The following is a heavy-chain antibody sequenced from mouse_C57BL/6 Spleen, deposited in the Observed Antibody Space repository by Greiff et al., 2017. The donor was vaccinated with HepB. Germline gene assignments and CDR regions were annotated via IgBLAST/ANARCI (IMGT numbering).Heavy chain of an antibody. CDR3: ARSTVVADYYAMDY. D-gene: IGHD1-1*01. Sequence: EVMLVESGPGMVKPSQSLSLTCTVTGYSITSGYDWHWIRHFPGNKLEWMGYISYSGSTNYNPSLKSRISITHDTSKNHFFLKLNSVTTEDTATYYCARSTVVADYYAMDYWGQGTSVTVSS. V-gene: IGHV3-1*01. CDR2: ISYSGST. J-gene: IGHJ4*01. CDR1: GYSITSGYD.